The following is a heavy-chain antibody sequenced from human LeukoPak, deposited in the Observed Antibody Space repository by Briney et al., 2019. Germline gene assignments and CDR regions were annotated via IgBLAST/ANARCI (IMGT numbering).Heavy chain of an antibody. CDR2: INHHGYT. Sequence: SETLSLTCVVGGGSFSGYYWSWIRQSPGKGLEWIGEINHHGYTNYNLSLRSRVIMSVDTSKNHISLKLTSVTAADTAMYYCAAKGGDGHNSAFGFWGQGALVSVSS. V-gene: IGHV4-34*01. J-gene: IGHJ4*02. CDR1: GGSFSGYY. CDR3: AAKGGDGHNSAFGF. D-gene: IGHD5-24*01.